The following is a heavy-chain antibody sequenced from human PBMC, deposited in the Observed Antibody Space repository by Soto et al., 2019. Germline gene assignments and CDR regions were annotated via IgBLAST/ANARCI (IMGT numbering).Heavy chain of an antibody. CDR3: ARDSPIGSTYSGYDAIDS. D-gene: IGHD5-12*01. CDR2: TIPILDVA. Sequence: QVQLVQSGAEVKKPGSSMKVSCKASGGTFSTSTFTWVRQAPGQGLEWMGRTIPILDVADYAQDFQGRVTITADKSTSTAYMELTSLTSKDTAVYYCARDSPIGSTYSGYDAIDSWGQGTLVTVSS. V-gene: IGHV1-69*08. J-gene: IGHJ4*02. CDR1: GGTFSTST.